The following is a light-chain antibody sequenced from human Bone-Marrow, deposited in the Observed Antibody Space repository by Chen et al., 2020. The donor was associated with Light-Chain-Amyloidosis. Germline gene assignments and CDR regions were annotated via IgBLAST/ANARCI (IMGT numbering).Light chain of an antibody. Sequence: EIVLTQSPGTLSLSPGEGANLPCRASQTISSNYLTWYQQKFGQADRLLIYGSTSRATGLPDRFSGSGSGTDFTLTINRLEPEDFEMYYCQQYGTSPLTFGGGTKVEIK. V-gene: IGKV3-20*01. J-gene: IGKJ4*01. CDR3: QQYGTSPLT. CDR1: QTISSNY. CDR2: GST.